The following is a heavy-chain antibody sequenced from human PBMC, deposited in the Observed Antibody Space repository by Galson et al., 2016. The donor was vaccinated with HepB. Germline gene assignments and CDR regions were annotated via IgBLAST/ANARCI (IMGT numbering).Heavy chain of an antibody. V-gene: IGHV3-23*01. J-gene: IGHJ4*02. CDR3: AKGSVSVIGTHFDH. CDR1: DFIFSSHA. D-gene: IGHD6-19*01. Sequence: SLRLSCAGSDFIFSSHAMICVRQAPGKGLEWVSGISGSASSTYYVDSVKGRFTVSRDNSKNTLFLQMTSLRAEDTAFYYCAKGSVSVIGTHFDHWGQETLVTVSS. CDR2: ISGSASST.